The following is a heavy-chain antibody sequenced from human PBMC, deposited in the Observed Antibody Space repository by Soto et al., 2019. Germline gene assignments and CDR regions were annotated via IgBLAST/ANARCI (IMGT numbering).Heavy chain of an antibody. J-gene: IGHJ4*02. V-gene: IGHV4-59*01. CDR1: GGSISFYY. CDR2: IYYSGSS. Sequence: SETLSLTCSFSGGSISFYYWSWIRQSPGKGLEWLGYIYYSGSSNYSPSLKSRLTISLDTSKNQFSLNLTSVTAADTAVYYCAAGIAVAGVYDYWGQGTPVTVSS. CDR3: AAGIAVAGVYDY. D-gene: IGHD6-19*01.